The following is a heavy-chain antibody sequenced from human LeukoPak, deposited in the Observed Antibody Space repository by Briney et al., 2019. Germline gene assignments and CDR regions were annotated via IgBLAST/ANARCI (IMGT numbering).Heavy chain of an antibody. CDR2: ISGSGGST. Sequence: GGSLRLSCAASGFTFSSYGMHWVRQAPGKGLEWVSAISGSGGSTYYADSVKGRFTISRDNSKNTLYLQMNSLRAEDTAVYYCATKGPAAAASSDYWGQGTLVTVSS. D-gene: IGHD6-13*01. CDR1: GFTFSSYG. J-gene: IGHJ4*02. V-gene: IGHV3-23*01. CDR3: ATKGPAAAASSDY.